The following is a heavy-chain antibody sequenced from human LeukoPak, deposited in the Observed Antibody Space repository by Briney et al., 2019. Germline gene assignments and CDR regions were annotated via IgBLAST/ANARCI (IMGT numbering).Heavy chain of an antibody. V-gene: IGHV3-9*01. CDR3: AKDRIGKNHGDYDSIDY. Sequence: PGGSLRLSCAASGFSFDYYAMHWVRQVPGKGLEWVSGISWNSDDIDYADSVRGRFTISRDNAKNSLFLLTNSLRAEDTALYYCAKDRIGKNHGDYDSIDYWGQGTLVTVSS. D-gene: IGHD4-17*01. J-gene: IGHJ4*02. CDR1: GFSFDYYA. CDR2: ISWNSDDI.